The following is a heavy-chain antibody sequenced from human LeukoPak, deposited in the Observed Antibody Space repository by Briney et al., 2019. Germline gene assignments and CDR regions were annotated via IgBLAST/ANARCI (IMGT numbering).Heavy chain of an antibody. CDR1: GGSISSSSDY. D-gene: IGHD3-22*01. CDR2: INHSGST. CDR3: ARGGYYYVGY. V-gene: IGHV4-39*07. Sequence: SETLSLTCTVSGGSISSSSDYWSWVRQPPGKGLEWIGEINHSGSTNYNPSLKSRVTISVDTSKNQFSLKLSSVTAADTAVYYCARGGYYYVGYWGQGTMVTVSS. J-gene: IGHJ4*02.